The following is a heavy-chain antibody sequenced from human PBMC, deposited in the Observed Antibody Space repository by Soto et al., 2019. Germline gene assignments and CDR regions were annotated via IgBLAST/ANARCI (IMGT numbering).Heavy chain of an antibody. CDR3: ARGVVVALHYYYGMDV. CDR2: ISAYNGNT. D-gene: IGHD2-15*01. Sequence: QVQLVQSGAEAKKPGASVKVSCKASGYTFTSYGISWVRQAPGQGLEWMGWISAYNGNTNYAQKLQGRVTMTTDTPTSTAYMELRSLRSDDTAVYYCARGVVVALHYYYGMDVWGQGTTVTVSS. J-gene: IGHJ6*02. V-gene: IGHV1-18*01. CDR1: GYTFTSYG.